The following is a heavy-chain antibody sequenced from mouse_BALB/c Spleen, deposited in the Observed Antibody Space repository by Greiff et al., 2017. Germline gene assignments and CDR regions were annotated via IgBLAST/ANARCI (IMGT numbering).Heavy chain of an antibody. CDR3: ARVGDGSPWFAY. J-gene: IGHJ3*01. CDR1: GFSLTSYG. CDR2: IWAGGST. V-gene: IGHV2-9*02. D-gene: IGHD1-1*01. Sequence: VKLLESGPGLVAPSQSLSITCTVSGFSLTSYGVHWVRQPPGKGLEWLGVIWAGGSTNYNSALMSRLSISKDNSKSQVFLKMNSLQTDDTAMYYCARVGDGSPWFAYWGQGTLVTVSA.